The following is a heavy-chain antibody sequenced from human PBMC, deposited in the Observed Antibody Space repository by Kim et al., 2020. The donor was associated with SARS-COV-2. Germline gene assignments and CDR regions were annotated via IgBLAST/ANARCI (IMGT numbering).Heavy chain of an antibody. V-gene: IGHV1-69*04. Sequence: SVKVSCKASGGTFSSYAISWVRQAPGQGLEWMGRIIPILGIANYAQKFQGRVTITADKSTSTAYMELSSLRSEDTAVYYCARSSSSWGLGYWGQGTLVTVSS. CDR1: GGTFSSYA. D-gene: IGHD6-13*01. CDR2: IIPILGIA. J-gene: IGHJ4*02. CDR3: ARSSSSWGLGY.